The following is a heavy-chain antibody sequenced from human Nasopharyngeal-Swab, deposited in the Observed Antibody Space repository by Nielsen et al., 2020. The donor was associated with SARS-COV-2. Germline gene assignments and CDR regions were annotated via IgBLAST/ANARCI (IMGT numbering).Heavy chain of an antibody. J-gene: IGHJ4*02. Sequence: SETPSLTCTVSGGSISSYYWSWIRQPPGKGLEWIGYIYYSGSTNYNPSLKSRVTISVDTSKNQFSLKLSSVTAADTAVYYCARLYYDSSGYYYGRWGQGTLVTVSS. D-gene: IGHD3-22*01. CDR3: ARLYYDSSGYYYGR. V-gene: IGHV4-59*08. CDR2: IYYSGST. CDR1: GGSISSYY.